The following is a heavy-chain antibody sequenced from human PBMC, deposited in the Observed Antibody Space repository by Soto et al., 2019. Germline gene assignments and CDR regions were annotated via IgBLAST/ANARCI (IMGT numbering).Heavy chain of an antibody. V-gene: IGHV4-30-2*01. Sequence: PSETLSRTCAVSGGSISSGGYSWSWIRQPPGKGLEWIGYIYHSGSTYYNPSLKSRVTISVDRSKNQFSLKLSSVTAADTAVYYCARGGSGYGDDFDNWFDPWGQGTLVTVSS. CDR3: ARGGSGYGDDFDNWFDP. J-gene: IGHJ5*02. D-gene: IGHD4-17*01. CDR1: GGSISSGGYS. CDR2: IYHSGST.